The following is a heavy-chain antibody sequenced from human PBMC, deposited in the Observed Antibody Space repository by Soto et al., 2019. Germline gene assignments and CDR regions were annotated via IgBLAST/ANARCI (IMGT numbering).Heavy chain of an antibody. Sequence: QLQLQESGPGLVKPSETLSLTCTVSGGSISSSSYFWGWIRQPPGKGLEWIGSIYYSGSTYSNPSLKSRVTVSVDTSKNHFPLKLSSVTAAETAVYYCARHPSDFWFDPWGQGTLVTVSS. J-gene: IGHJ5*02. V-gene: IGHV4-39*01. CDR1: GGSISSSSYF. CDR2: IYYSGST. CDR3: ARHPSDFWFDP. D-gene: IGHD2-21*02.